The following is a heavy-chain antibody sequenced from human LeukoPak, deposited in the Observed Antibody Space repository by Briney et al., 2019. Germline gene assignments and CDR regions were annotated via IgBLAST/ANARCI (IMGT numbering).Heavy chain of an antibody. D-gene: IGHD5-18*01. CDR1: GFTFSSYS. Sequence: GGSLRLSCAASGFTFSSYSMNWVRQAPGKGLEWVSYISSSSSTIYYADSVKGRFTISRDNAKNSLYLQMNSLRDEDTAVYYCARGNTARGMYNWFDPWGQGTLVTVSS. V-gene: IGHV3-48*02. CDR2: ISSSSSTI. J-gene: IGHJ5*02. CDR3: ARGNTARGMYNWFDP.